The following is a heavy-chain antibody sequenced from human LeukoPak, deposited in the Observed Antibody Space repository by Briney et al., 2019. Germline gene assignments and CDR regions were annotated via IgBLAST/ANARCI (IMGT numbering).Heavy chain of an antibody. V-gene: IGHV4-30-2*01. Sequence: SQTLSLTCTVSGGSISSGGYYWSWIRQPPGKGLEWIGYIYHSGSTYYNPSLKSRVTISVDRSKNQFSLKLGSVTAADTAVYYCARDTSAYTVDYWGQGTLVTVSS. CDR3: ARDTSAYTVDY. CDR2: IYHSGST. CDR1: GGSISSGGYY. D-gene: IGHD4-11*01. J-gene: IGHJ4*02.